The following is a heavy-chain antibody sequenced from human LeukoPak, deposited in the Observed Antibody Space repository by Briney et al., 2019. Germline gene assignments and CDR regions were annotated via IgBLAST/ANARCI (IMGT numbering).Heavy chain of an antibody. CDR2: INHSGST. D-gene: IGHD2-2*01. J-gene: IGHJ6*02. CDR3: ARGQNIVVVPAAATDYGMDV. Sequence: SETLSLTCAVYGGSFSGYYWSWIRQPLGKGLEWIGEINHSGSTNYNPSLKSRVTISVDTSKNQFSLKLSSVTAADTAVYYCARGQNIVVVPAAATDYGMDVWGQGTTVTVSS. V-gene: IGHV4-34*01. CDR1: GGSFSGYY.